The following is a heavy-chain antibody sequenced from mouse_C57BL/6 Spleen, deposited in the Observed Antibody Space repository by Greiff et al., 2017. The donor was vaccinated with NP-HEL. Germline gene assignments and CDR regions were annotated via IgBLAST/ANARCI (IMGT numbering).Heavy chain of an antibody. V-gene: IGHV1-53*01. CDR1: CYTFTSYW. D-gene: IGHD2-1*01. J-gene: IGHJ3*01. CDR3: ARVGYYGNYDWFAY. CDR2: INPSNGGT. Sequence: QVHVKPPGTELVKPGASVKLSCKASCYTFTSYWMHWVKQRPGQGLEWIGNINPSNGGTNYNEKFKSKATLTVDKSSSTAYMQLSSLTSEDSAVYYCARVGYYGNYDWFAYWGQGTLVTVSA.